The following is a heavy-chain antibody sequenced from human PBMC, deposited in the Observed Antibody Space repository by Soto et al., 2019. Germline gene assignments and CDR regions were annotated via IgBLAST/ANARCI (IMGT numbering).Heavy chain of an antibody. CDR2: ISGSAGTT. CDR1: GFNCRNYS. CDR3: SRLSGERLRPGQSLDS. J-gene: IGHJ4*02. D-gene: IGHD3-16*02. V-gene: IGHV3-23*01. Sequence: PAESLRLSRRASGFNCRNYSMFWVRQAPGKGMEWFSGISGSAGTTNYADSVQSRFTISRDNSKNTLYLQMNSLRAEDTAIYLCSRLSGERLRPGQSLDSWRQGTLVTVS.